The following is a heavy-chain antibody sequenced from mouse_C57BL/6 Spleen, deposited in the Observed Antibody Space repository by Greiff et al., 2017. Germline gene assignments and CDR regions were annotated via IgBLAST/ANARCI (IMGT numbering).Heavy chain of an antibody. J-gene: IGHJ2*01. CDR1: GYTFTSYW. D-gene: IGHD2-12*01. Sequence: QVQLQQPGPELVMPGASVKLSCKASGYTFTSYWMHWVKQRPGQGLEWIGEIDPSDSYTNYNQQFKGKSTLTVDKSSSTAYMQLSSLTSEDSAVYYCARSVTTFNDFDYWGQGTTLTVAS. CDR3: ARSVTTFNDFDY. CDR2: IDPSDSYT. V-gene: IGHV1-69*01.